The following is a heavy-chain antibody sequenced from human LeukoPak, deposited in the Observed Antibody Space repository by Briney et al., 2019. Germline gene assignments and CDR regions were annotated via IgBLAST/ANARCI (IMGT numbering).Heavy chain of an antibody. CDR1: GGSISSYY. V-gene: IGHV4-59*01. CDR3: ARQQNYRKYNWFDP. J-gene: IGHJ5*02. CDR2: IYYSGST. D-gene: IGHD1-7*01. Sequence: SETLSLTCTVSGGSISSYYWSWIRQPPGKGLEWIGYIYYSGSTNYNPSLKSRVTISVDTSKNQFSLKLSSVTAADTAVYYCARQQNYRKYNWFDPWGQGTLVTVSS.